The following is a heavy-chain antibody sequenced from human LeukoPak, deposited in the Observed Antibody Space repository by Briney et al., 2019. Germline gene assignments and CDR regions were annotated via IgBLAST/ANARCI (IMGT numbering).Heavy chain of an antibody. J-gene: IGHJ4*02. CDR3: ARVGYYYDSSGYLLDY. D-gene: IGHD3-22*01. Sequence: PSGTLSLTCAVSGGSISSSNWWSWVRQPPGKGLEWIGEIYHSGSTNYNPSLKNRVTISVDKSKNQFSLKLSSVTAADTAVYYCARVGYYYDSSGYLLDYWGQGTLVTVSS. CDR1: GGSISSSNW. V-gene: IGHV4-4*02. CDR2: IYHSGST.